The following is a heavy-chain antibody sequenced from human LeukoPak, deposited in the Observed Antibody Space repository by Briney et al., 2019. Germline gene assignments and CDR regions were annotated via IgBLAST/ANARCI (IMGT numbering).Heavy chain of an antibody. D-gene: IGHD1-26*01. CDR3: ARLSIVGATNFDY. V-gene: IGHV4-59*08. CDR2: IYYSGST. J-gene: IGHJ4*02. Sequence: PSETLSLTCTVSGASITSYYWSWLRQPPGKGLEWIGYIYYSGSTTYKPSLKSRVTISVDTSKNQFSLKLSSVTAADTAVYYCARLSIVGATNFDYWGQGTLVTVSS. CDR1: GASITSYY.